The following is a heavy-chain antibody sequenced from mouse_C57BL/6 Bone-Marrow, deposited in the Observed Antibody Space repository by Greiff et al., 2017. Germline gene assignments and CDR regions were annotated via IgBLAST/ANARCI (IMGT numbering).Heavy chain of an antibody. CDR2: IYPRGGNT. Sequence: VQLQQSGAELARPGASVKLSCTASGFTFTSYGISWVQQSTGKGLEWIGEIYPRGGNTYYHERFKGQVTLTADKSSSTAYMELRSLTSEDYAVYFCARLGVRRYYFDYWGQGTTLTVSS. J-gene: IGHJ2*01. CDR3: ARLGVRRYYFDY. V-gene: IGHV1-81*01. CDR1: GFTFTSYG. D-gene: IGHD1-2*01.